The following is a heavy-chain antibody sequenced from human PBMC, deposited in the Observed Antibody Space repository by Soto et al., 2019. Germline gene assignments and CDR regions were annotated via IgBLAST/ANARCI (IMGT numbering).Heavy chain of an antibody. D-gene: IGHD3-22*01. V-gene: IGHV3-33*01. CDR3: ARDQAQTVVVTLDY. J-gene: IGHJ4*02. Sequence: QVQLVESGGGVVQPGRSLRLSCAASGFTFSSYGMHWVRQAPGKGLEWVAVIWYDGSNKYYADSVKGRFTISRDNSKNTLYLQMNSLRAEDTAVYYCARDQAQTVVVTLDYWCQGTLVTVSS. CDR2: IWYDGSNK. CDR1: GFTFSSYG.